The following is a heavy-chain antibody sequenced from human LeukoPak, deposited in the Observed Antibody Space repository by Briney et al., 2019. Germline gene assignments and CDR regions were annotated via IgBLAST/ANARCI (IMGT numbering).Heavy chain of an antibody. CDR2: IYHSGST. Sequence: SETLSLTCTVSGYSISSGYSWGWIRQPPGKGLEWIGSIYHSGSTYYNPSLKSRVTISVDTSKNQFSLKLSSVTAADTAVYYCARDGYDSSGYYRHDAFDIWGQGTMVTVSS. D-gene: IGHD3-22*01. CDR3: ARDGYDSSGYYRHDAFDI. CDR1: GYSISSGYS. J-gene: IGHJ3*02. V-gene: IGHV4-38-2*02.